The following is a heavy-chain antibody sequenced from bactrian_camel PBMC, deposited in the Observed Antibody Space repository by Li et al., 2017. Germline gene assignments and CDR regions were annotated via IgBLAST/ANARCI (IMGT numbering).Heavy chain of an antibody. J-gene: IGHJ4*01. CDR1: ALTDCTDD. CDR2: FRSDGTT. D-gene: IGHD4*01. Sequence: HVQLVESGGGSVQAGGSLRLSCVASALTDCTDDMSWYRQVPGKEFEFVAGFRSDGTTNYAASVKGRFTISQANAKNTVYLQMDRLKPEDTARYVCKAACPGDYNAYGRGTQVTVS. V-gene: IGHV3S53*01.